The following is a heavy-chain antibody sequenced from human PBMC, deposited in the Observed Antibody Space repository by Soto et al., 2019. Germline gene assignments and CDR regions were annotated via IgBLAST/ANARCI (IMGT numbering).Heavy chain of an antibody. J-gene: IGHJ4*02. V-gene: IGHV3-74*01. Sequence: EVQLVESGGALVQPGGSLRLSCAASGFTFSNYGMHWVRHAPGKGLVWISRMNRDGSNTVYADAVKGRFTISRDNATNTLYRQINSLRVADTALYYCAKSKRGVRHGQATSRGQGTLVTFSS. CDR1: GFTFSNYG. CDR2: MNRDGSNT. D-gene: IGHD5-12*01. CDR3: AKSKRGVRHGQATS.